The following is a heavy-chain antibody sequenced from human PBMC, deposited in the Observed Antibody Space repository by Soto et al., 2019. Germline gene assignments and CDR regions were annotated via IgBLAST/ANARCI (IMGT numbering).Heavy chain of an antibody. CDR1: GFTFSSYG. CDR3: AKDHSSGWHLLEGYYYGMDV. Sequence: GGSLRLSCAASGFTFSSYGMHWVRQAPGKGLEWVAVISYDGSNKYYAGSVKGRFTISRDNSKNTLYLQMNSLRAEDTAVYYCAKDHSSGWHLLEGYYYGMDVWGQGTTVTVSS. CDR2: ISYDGSNK. V-gene: IGHV3-30*18. D-gene: IGHD6-19*01. J-gene: IGHJ6*02.